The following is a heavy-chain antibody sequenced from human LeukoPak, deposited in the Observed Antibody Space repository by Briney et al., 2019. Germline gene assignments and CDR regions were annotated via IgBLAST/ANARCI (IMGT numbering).Heavy chain of an antibody. D-gene: IGHD1-14*01. CDR1: GFTFSSYA. Sequence: PGGSLRLSCAASGFTFSSYAMSWVRQAPGKGLEWVSGISGSGGSTYYADSVKGRFTISRDNSKNTLYLQMNSLRDEDTAVYYCARSTTPHTNWFDPWGQGTLVTVSS. CDR2: ISGSGGST. V-gene: IGHV3-23*01. CDR3: ARSTTPHTNWFDP. J-gene: IGHJ5*02.